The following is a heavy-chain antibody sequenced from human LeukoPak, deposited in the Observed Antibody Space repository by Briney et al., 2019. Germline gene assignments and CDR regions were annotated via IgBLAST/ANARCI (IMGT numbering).Heavy chain of an antibody. CDR1: GFTFSDYY. D-gene: IGHD5-24*01. CDR2: ISSSGSTI. J-gene: IGHJ4*02. V-gene: IGHV3-11*01. Sequence: GGSLRLSCAASGFTFSDYYMSWIRQAPGKGLEWVSYISSSGSTIYYAASVKGRFTISRDNAKNSLYLQMSSLRAEETAVYYCAREHMAKGIFDYWGQGTLVTVSS. CDR3: AREHMAKGIFDY.